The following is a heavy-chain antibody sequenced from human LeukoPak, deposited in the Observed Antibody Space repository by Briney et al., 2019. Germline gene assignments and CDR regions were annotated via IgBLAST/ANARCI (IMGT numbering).Heavy chain of an antibody. J-gene: IGHJ6*02. CDR1: GFTFSSYG. CDR2: IWYDGSNK. CDR3: ARDLSSSTSCIYYYYYYGMDV. V-gene: IGHV3-33*01. Sequence: PGGSLRLSCAASGFTFSSYGMHWVRQAPGKGLEWVAVIWYDGSNKYYADSVKGRFTISRDNSKNTLYLQMNSLRAEDTAVYYCARDLSSSTSCIYYYYYYGMDVWGQGTTVTVSS. D-gene: IGHD2-2*01.